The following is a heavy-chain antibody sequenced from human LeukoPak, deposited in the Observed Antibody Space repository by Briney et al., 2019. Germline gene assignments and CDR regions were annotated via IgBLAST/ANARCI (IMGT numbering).Heavy chain of an antibody. CDR2: MSPNSGNT. Sequence: ASVKVSCKASGYTFTSYDINWVRQATGQGLEWMGWMSPNSGNTGYAQKFQGRVTMTRNTSISTAYMELSSLRSEDTAVYYCARGAYLWFGDTDAFDIWGQGTMVTVSS. J-gene: IGHJ3*02. D-gene: IGHD3-10*01. CDR3: ARGAYLWFGDTDAFDI. CDR1: GYTFTSYD. V-gene: IGHV1-8*01.